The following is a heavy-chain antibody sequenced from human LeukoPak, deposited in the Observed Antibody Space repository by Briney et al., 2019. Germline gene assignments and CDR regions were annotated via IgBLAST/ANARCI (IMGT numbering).Heavy chain of an antibody. J-gene: IGHJ3*02. CDR3: ARKTTVTSRDAFDI. CDR1: GYRFISNY. Sequence: SVTVSRKASGYRFISNYMHWMRQAPGQGRDWMGIINPSGGSTSYEQKFQGRGNMTRDTSTSTVYMELSSLRSEDTAVYYCARKTTVTSRDAFDIWGQGTMVTVSS. V-gene: IGHV1-46*01. CDR2: INPSGGST. D-gene: IGHD4-17*01.